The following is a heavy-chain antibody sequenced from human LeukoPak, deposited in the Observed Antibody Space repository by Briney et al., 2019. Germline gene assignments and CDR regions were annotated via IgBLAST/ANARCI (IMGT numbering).Heavy chain of an antibody. J-gene: IGHJ4*02. CDR1: GGSISSTTYY. CDR2: TYYSGST. D-gene: IGHD3-16*01. Sequence: PSETLSLTCTVSGGSISSTTYYWGWIRRPPGKGLEWIGSTYYSGSTYYNPSLKSRVTVSVDTSKNQFSLILSSVTAADTAVYYCVRGSTLRHYQYWGQGTLVTVSS. V-gene: IGHV4-39*01. CDR3: VRGSTLRHYQY.